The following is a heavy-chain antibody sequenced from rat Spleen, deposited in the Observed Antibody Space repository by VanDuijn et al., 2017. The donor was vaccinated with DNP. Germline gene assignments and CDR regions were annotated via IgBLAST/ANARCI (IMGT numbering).Heavy chain of an antibody. Sequence: VQLQESGPGLVKPSQSLSLTCSVAGSSLSYYYWGWIRKFPGNKMEWMAYISYSGYTGYNPSLKSRISITRDTSKNQFFLHLNSVTTEDTATYYCARTNFYDGDYYYVPFAYWGQGTLVTVSS. J-gene: IGHJ3*01. V-gene: IGHV3-1*01. CDR2: ISYSGYT. CDR3: ARTNFYDGDYYYVPFAY. CDR1: GSSLSYYY. D-gene: IGHD1-12*02.